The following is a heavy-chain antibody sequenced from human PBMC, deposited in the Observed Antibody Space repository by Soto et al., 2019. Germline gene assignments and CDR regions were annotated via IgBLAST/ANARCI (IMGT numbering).Heavy chain of an antibody. CDR1: GFTFSNSA. V-gene: IGHV3-23*01. D-gene: IGHD3-10*01. CDR2: ISGSGSFT. CDR3: AKDRGLLWFGGMDV. Sequence: EVQLLESGGGLVQPGGSLRLSCTASGFTFSNSAMSWVRQAPGKGLEWVSGISGSGSFTYFADSVKGRFTISRDNSQNTLYLQINSLRAEDTAVYYCAKDRGLLWFGGMDVWGQGTTVTVSS. J-gene: IGHJ6*02.